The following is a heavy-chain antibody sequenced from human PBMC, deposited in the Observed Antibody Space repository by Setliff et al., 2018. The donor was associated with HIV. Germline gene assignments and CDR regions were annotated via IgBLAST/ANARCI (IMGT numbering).Heavy chain of an antibody. D-gene: IGHD3-10*01. Sequence: SETLSLTCAVYGGSFSGYYWSWIRQPPGKGLEWIGEINHSGNTNYNPSLKSRVTMSVDTSKKQFSLKLTSVTAADTAVYYCAGHFYYSGSGIWAGLDSWGQGTLVTVSS. CDR1: GGSFSGYY. CDR3: AGHFYYSGSGIWAGLDS. CDR2: INHSGNT. J-gene: IGHJ4*02. V-gene: IGHV4-34*01.